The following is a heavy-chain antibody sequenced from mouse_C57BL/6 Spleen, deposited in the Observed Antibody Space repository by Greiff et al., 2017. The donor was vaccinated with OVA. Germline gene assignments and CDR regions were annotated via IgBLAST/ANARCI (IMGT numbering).Heavy chain of an antibody. CDR1: GFTFSNYW. CDR2: IRLKSDNYAT. CDR3: TAADYAMDY. V-gene: IGHV6-3*01. J-gene: IGHJ4*01. Sequence: EVQRVESGGGLVQPGGSMKLSCVASGFTFSNYWMNWVRQSPEKGLEWVAQIRLKSDNYATHYAESVKGRFTISRDDSKSSVYLQMNNLRAEDTGIYYCTAADYAMDYWGQGTSVTVSS.